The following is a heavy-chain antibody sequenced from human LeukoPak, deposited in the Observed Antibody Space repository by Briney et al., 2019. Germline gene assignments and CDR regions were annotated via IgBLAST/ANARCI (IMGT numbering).Heavy chain of an antibody. J-gene: IGHJ2*01. CDR3: ARDPYGTRYFDL. Sequence: GGSLRLSCAASGFTFSPYGLSWVRQAPGKGLEWVSAISGSGGDTYYADSVKGRFTISRDNSKNTLYLQMNSLRAEDAAVYFCARDPYGTRYFDLWGRGPLVNVSS. D-gene: IGHD3/OR15-3a*01. V-gene: IGHV3-23*01. CDR2: ISGSGGDT. CDR1: GFTFSPYG.